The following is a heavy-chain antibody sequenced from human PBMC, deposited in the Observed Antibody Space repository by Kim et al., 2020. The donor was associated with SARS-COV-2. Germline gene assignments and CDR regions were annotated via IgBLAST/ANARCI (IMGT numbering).Heavy chain of an antibody. D-gene: IGHD6-13*01. CDR3: ARVMFQTNPDPYSSSWVDY. CDR1: GFTVSSNY. J-gene: IGHJ4*02. V-gene: IGHV3-66*02. Sequence: GGSLRLSCAASGFTVSSNYMSWVRQAPGKGLEWVSVIYSGGSTYYADSVKGRFTISRDNSKNTLYLQMNSLRAEDTAVYYCARVMFQTNPDPYSSSWVDYWGQGTLVTVSS. CDR2: IYSGGST.